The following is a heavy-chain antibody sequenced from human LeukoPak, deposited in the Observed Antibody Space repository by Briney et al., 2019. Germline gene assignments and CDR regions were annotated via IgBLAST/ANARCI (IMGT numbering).Heavy chain of an antibody. CDR3: ASSSSGWYYDYYYMDV. CDR2: IIPIFGTA. J-gene: IGHJ6*03. Sequence: SVKVSCKASGGTFSSYAISWVRQAPGQGLEWMGGIIPIFGTANYAQKFQGRVTITADKSTSTAYMELSSLRSEDTAVYYCASSSSGWYYDYYYMDVWGKGTTVTVSS. V-gene: IGHV1-69*06. CDR1: GGTFSSYA. D-gene: IGHD6-19*01.